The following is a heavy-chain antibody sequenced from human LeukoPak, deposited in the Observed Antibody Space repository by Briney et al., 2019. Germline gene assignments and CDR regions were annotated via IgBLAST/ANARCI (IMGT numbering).Heavy chain of an antibody. D-gene: IGHD4-17*01. CDR1: GGSISRGGYY. CDR3: ARTTTVTKGLDY. V-gene: IGHV4-31*03. J-gene: IGHJ4*02. CDR2: IYYSGST. Sequence: SQTLSLTCPVSGGSISRGGYYWSWSRQHPGKGLEWIWYIYYSGSTYYNPSLKSRVTISVDTSKNQFSLKLSSVTAADTAVYYCARTTTVTKGLDYWGQGTLVTVSS.